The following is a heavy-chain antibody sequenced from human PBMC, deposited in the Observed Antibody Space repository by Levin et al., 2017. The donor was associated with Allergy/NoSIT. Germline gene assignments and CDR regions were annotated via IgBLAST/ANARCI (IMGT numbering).Heavy chain of an antibody. CDR2: IYSGGST. CDR1: GFTVSSNY. Sequence: GESLKISCAASGFTVSSNYMSWVRQAPGKGLEWVSVIYSGGSTYYADSVKGRFTISRDNSKNTLYLQMNSLRAEDTAVYYCARDGVYSYGKNYYYYYGMDVWGQGTTVTVSS. J-gene: IGHJ6*02. D-gene: IGHD5-18*01. CDR3: ARDGVYSYGKNYYYYYGMDV. V-gene: IGHV3-53*01.